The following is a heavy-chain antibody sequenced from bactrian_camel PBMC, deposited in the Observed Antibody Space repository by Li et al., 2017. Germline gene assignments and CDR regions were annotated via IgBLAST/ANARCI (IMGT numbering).Heavy chain of an antibody. D-gene: IGHD7*01. V-gene: IGHV3S44*01. CDR3: AAGRRGDCRYFLVSLSDDRADY. Sequence: VQLVESGGDLVQPGRSLRLSCAPSGFSVHRWHMGWFRRTPGKEHEGVAVRGDDGIARYADSVVGRFTISRDNVKQSLNLQMSSLKPEDSAGYYCAAGRRGDCRYFLVSLSDDRADYWGEGTQVTVS. CDR1: GFSVHRWH. CDR2: VRGDDGIA. J-gene: IGHJ4*01.